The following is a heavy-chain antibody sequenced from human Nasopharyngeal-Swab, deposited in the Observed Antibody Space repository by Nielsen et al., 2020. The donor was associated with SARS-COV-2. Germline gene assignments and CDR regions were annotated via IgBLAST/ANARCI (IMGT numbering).Heavy chain of an antibody. D-gene: IGHD1-26*01. V-gene: IGHV3-23*01. Sequence: GESLKISCAASRFSFSSYAMSWVRQAPGKGLEWVSAISGSGGSTYYADSVKGRFTISRDNSKNTLYLQMNSLRAEDTAVYYCAKDRDSGSYNPTLPWGQGTLVTVSS. J-gene: IGHJ4*02. CDR1: RFSFSSYA. CDR2: ISGSGGST. CDR3: AKDRDSGSYNPTLP.